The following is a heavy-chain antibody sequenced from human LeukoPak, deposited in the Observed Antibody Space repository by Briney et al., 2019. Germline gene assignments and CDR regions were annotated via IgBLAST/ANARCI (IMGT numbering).Heavy chain of an antibody. J-gene: IGHJ4*02. CDR2: ISGYNGNT. D-gene: IGHD6-13*01. V-gene: IGHV1-18*01. Sequence: ASVKVSCKASGYTFTSFGISWVRQAPGQGLEWMGWISGYNGNTNYAQKFQGRVTITRDTSASTAYMELSSLRSEDTAVYYCARNRDSSSWYETDYWGQGTLVTVSS. CDR1: GYTFTSFG. CDR3: ARNRDSSSWYETDY.